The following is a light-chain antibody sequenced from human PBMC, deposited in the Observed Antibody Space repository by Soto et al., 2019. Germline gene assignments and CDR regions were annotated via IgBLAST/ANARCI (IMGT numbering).Light chain of an antibody. V-gene: IGKV3-15*01. CDR2: GAS. CDR3: QQYTNWPPSIT. Sequence: EIIMTQSPATLSVSPGERATLSCRASQSVSSNLAWYQQKPGQAPRLLIYGASTRVTDVPARFSGSGSGTEFTLTISSLQSEDFAVYFCQQYTNWPPSITFGQGTRLDIK. J-gene: IGKJ5*01. CDR1: QSVSSN.